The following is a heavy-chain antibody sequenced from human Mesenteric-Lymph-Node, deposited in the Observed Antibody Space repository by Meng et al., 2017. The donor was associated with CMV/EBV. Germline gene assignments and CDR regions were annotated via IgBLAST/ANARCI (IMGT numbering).Heavy chain of an antibody. J-gene: IGHJ4*02. D-gene: IGHD4/OR15-4a*01. CDR3: AKWKTATRDYLDY. CDR2: TWYHESNK. V-gene: IGHV3-33*06. Sequence: GESLKISCAASKFTFSGYDMHWVRQAPGKGLERVAVTWYHESNKYCADSVRGRFTISRDNSKNTLYLQMSSLRDDDTGLYYCAKWKTATRDYLDYWGQGTLVTVSS. CDR1: KFTFSGYD.